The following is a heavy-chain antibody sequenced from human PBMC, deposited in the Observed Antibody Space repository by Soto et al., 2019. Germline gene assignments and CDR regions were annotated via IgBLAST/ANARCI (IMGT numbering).Heavy chain of an antibody. D-gene: IGHD5-18*01. Sequence: LRLSCAASGFTFSSYAMSWVRQAPGKGLEWVSAISGSGGSTYYADSVKGRFTISRDNSKNTLYLQMNSLRAEDTAVYYCAKDKRRYSYGSWFDPWGQGTLVTVS. CDR3: AKDKRRYSYGSWFDP. J-gene: IGHJ5*02. V-gene: IGHV3-23*01. CDR2: ISGSGGST. CDR1: GFTFSSYA.